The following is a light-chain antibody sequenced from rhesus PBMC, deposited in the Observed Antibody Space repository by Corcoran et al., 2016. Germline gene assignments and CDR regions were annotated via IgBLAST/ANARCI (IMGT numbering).Light chain of an antibody. V-gene: IGKV2-72*02. CDR2: GGS. J-gene: IGKJ2*01. CDR1: QSLLHSNGNTY. CDR3: VQAIAFPYS. Sequence: DIVMTQTPLSLPITPGEPASISCRSSQSLLHSNGNTYLHWYLQKPGQSLQLLIYGGSTRASGVPDRFSGSGSGTDFTLKISKVEAEDVGVYYCVQAIAFPYSFGQGTKVEIK.